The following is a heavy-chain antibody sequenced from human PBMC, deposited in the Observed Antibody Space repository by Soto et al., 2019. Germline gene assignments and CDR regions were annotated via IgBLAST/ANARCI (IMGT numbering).Heavy chain of an antibody. D-gene: IGHD2-15*01. V-gene: IGHV4-59*02. J-gene: IGHJ1*01. CDR3: AREMHGGFTHYFHP. CDR1: GGSVTPHH. Sequence: LCLTCFVSGGSVTPHHRNWIRQFPGHGLEWIAYTSYTGNTNYNPSLQSRVTISLDTSKNQLSLKLTSMTAADTAVYYFAREMHGGFTHYFHPWGQATLVTVS. CDR2: TSYTGNT.